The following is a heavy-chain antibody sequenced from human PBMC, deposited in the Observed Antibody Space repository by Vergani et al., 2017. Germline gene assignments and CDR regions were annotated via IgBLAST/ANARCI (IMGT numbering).Heavy chain of an antibody. D-gene: IGHD3-10*01. CDR2: IYTSGST. V-gene: IGHV4-61*02. CDR1: GGSISSSNW. CDR3: ARGKSGSGSYYPDADNWFDP. J-gene: IGHJ5*02. Sequence: QVQLQESGPGLVKPSGTLSLTCAVSGGSISSSNWWSWIRQPAGKGLEWIGRIYTSGSTNYNPSLKSRVTISVDTSKNQFSLKLSSVTAADTAVYYCARGKSGSGSYYPDADNWFDPWGQGTLVTVSS.